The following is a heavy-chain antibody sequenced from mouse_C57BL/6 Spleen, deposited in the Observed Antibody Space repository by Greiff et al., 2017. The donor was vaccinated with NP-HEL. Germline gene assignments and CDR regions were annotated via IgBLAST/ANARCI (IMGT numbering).Heavy chain of an antibody. V-gene: IGHV1-55*01. Sequence: QVHVKQSGAELVKPGASVKMSCKASGYTFTSYWITWVKQRPGQGLEWIGDIYPGSGSTNYNEKFKSKATLTVDTSSSTAYMQLSSLTSEDSAVYYCARRGYGSSYDWYFDVWGTGTTVTVSS. CDR1: GYTFTSYW. CDR2: IYPGSGST. J-gene: IGHJ1*03. CDR3: ARRGYGSSYDWYFDV. D-gene: IGHD1-1*01.